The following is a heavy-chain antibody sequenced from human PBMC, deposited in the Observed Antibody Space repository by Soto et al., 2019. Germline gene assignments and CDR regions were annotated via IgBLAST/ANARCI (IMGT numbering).Heavy chain of an antibody. J-gene: IGHJ5*02. Sequence: GGSLRLSCAASGFTFSSYGMHWVRQAPGKGLEWVAVIWDDGSNKYYADSVKGRFTISRDDSKNTLYLQMNSLRAEDTAVYYCARGDYGDYGWWFDPWGQGTLVTVSS. CDR2: IWDDGSNK. CDR1: GFTFSSYG. D-gene: IGHD4-17*01. V-gene: IGHV3-33*01. CDR3: ARGDYGDYGWWFDP.